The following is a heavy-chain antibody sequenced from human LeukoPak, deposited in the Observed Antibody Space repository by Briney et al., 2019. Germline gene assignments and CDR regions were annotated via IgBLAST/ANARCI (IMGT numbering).Heavy chain of an antibody. D-gene: IGHD3-3*01. CDR1: GFTFSSYG. CDR2: IWYDGSNK. J-gene: IGHJ6*04. Sequence: PGGSLRLSCAASGFTFSSYGMHWVRQAPGKGLEWVAVIWYDGSNKYYADSVKGRFTISRDNSKNTLYLQMNSLRAEDTAVYYCAKDSSLFAIPTVGDVWGKGTMVTVSS. V-gene: IGHV3-33*06. CDR3: AKDSSLFAIPTVGDV.